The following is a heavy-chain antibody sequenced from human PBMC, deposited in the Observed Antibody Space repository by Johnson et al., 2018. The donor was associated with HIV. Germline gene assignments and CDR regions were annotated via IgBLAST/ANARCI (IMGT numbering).Heavy chain of an antibody. J-gene: IGHJ3*02. D-gene: IGHD1-26*01. CDR3: AKGGPDAFDI. Sequence: QVQLVESGGGLVQPGGSLRLSCTASGFTFSDYTMSWVRQAPGKGLEWVAVISYDGSNKYYADSVKGRFTISRDNSKNTLYLQMNSLRAEDTAVYYCAKGGPDAFDIWGQGTMVTVSS. CDR1: GFTFSDYT. CDR2: ISYDGSNK. V-gene: IGHV3-30*04.